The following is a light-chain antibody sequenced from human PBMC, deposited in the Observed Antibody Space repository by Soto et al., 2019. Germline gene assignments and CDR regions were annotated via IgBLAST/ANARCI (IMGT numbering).Light chain of an antibody. CDR2: EVS. CDR3: FSYTSSGTYV. CDR1: SSDVGGYKY. V-gene: IGLV2-14*01. Sequence: QSVLAQPASVSGSPGQSITISCTGTSSDVGGYKYVSWYQQHPGKAPKLMIYEVSNRPSGVSNRFSGSKSGNTASLTISGLQAEDETDYYCFSYTSSGTYVFGTGTRSPS. J-gene: IGLJ1*01.